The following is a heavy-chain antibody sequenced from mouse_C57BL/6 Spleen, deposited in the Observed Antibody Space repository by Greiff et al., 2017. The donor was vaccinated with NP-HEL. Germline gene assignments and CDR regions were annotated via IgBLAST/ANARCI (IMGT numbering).Heavy chain of an antibody. Sequence: EVHLVESGGGLVKPGGSLKLSCAASGFTFSSYAMSWVRQTPEKRLEWVATISDGGSYTYYPDNVKGLFTISRDNAKNNLYLQMSHLKSEDTAMYYCARDAMDYWGQGTSVTVSS. CDR2: ISDGGSYT. V-gene: IGHV5-4*01. CDR3: ARDAMDY. J-gene: IGHJ4*01. CDR1: GFTFSSYA.